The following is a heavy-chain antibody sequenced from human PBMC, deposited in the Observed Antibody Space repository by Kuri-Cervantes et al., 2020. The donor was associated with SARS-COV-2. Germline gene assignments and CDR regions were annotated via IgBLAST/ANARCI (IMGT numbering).Heavy chain of an antibody. CDR1: GGSFSGYY. D-gene: IGHD4-17*01. J-gene: IGHJ5*02. V-gene: IGHV4-34*01. CDR2: INHSGST. CDR3: ARGGFTTVMIRQRGGEFNWFDP. Sequence: SQTLSLSCAVYGGSFSGYYWSWIRQPPGKGLEWMGEINHSGSTNYNPSLKSRVTISVDTSKNRFSLKLSSVTAADPAVYYCARGGFTTVMIRQRGGEFNWFDPWGQGTLVTVSS.